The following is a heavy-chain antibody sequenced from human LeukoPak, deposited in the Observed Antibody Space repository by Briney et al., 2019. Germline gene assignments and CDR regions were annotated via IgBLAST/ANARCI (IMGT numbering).Heavy chain of an antibody. CDR2: ISAYNGNT. CDR1: GYAVTSYG. D-gene: IGHD3-3*01. J-gene: IGHJ3*02. Sequence: GASVKLSCKASGYAVTSYGISWVRQAPGQGLEWMGWISAYNGNTNYAQQLQGRVTMTTDTYTSTAYKELRSLRSDDTAVYYCARVYYDFWSGYEYDAFDIWGQGTMVTVSS. V-gene: IGHV1-18*01. CDR3: ARVYYDFWSGYEYDAFDI.